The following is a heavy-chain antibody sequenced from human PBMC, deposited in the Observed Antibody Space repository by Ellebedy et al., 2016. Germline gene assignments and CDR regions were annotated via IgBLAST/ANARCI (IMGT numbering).Heavy chain of an antibody. V-gene: IGHV4-30-4*01. D-gene: IGHD2-2*01. CDR3: ARVGGVPAANDAFDI. Sequence: SETLSLTXTVSGGSISSGDYYWSWIRQPPGKGLEWIGYIYYSGSTYYNPSLKSRVTISVDTSKNQFSLKLSSVTAADTAVYYCARVGGVPAANDAFDIWGQGTMVTVSS. CDR2: IYYSGST. J-gene: IGHJ3*02. CDR1: GGSISSGDYY.